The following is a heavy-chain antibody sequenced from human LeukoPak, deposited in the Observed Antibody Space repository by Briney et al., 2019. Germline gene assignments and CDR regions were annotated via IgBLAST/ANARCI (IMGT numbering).Heavy chain of an antibody. CDR1: GFSFATSA. J-gene: IGHJ4*02. V-gene: IGHV1-58*01. Sequence: SVKVSCKASGFSFATSAVQWVRQARGQRLEWIGWIVVGSGNTNYAQKFRERVTITRDTSTSTAYLELSSLRSEDTAVYFCAADLPYSNYGPLDYWGQGTLVTVSS. D-gene: IGHD4-11*01. CDR3: AADLPYSNYGPLDY. CDR2: IVVGSGNT.